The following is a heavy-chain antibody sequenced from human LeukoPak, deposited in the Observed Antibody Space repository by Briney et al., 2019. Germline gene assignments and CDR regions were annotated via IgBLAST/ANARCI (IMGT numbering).Heavy chain of an antibody. Sequence: SVKVSCKASGGTFSSYAISWVRQAPGQGLEWMGRIIPILGIANYAQKFQGRVTITADKSTSTAYMELSILRSEDTAAYYCARLGGIVVVPAAPKRYFDYWGQGTLVTVSS. V-gene: IGHV1-69*04. CDR3: ARLGGIVVVPAAPKRYFDY. CDR2: IIPILGIA. CDR1: GGTFSSYA. J-gene: IGHJ4*02. D-gene: IGHD2-2*01.